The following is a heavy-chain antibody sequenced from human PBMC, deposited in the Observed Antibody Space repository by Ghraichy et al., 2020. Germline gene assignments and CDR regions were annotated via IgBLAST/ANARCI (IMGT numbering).Heavy chain of an antibody. CDR1: GFTFSSDS. Sequence: GGSLRLSCAASGFTFSSDSMHWVRQAPGKGLEWVAFIRYDGNNKYYADSVKGRFTISRDNSKNTLYLQMNSLRAEDTALYYCAKDHLVGATGGSYFDYWGQGTLVTVSS. CDR2: IRYDGNNK. V-gene: IGHV3-30*02. J-gene: IGHJ4*02. D-gene: IGHD1-26*01. CDR3: AKDHLVGATGGSYFDY.